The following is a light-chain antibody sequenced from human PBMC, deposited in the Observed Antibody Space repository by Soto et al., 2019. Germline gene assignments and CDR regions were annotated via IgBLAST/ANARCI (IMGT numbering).Light chain of an antibody. CDR2: GAF. CDR1: QSVSSK. Sequence: EIVMTQSPATLSVSPGEGATLSCKARQSVSSKLAWYQQKPGQAPRDLIYGAFTRATGIPARFSGSGSGTEFTLTISSLQAEDFAVYYCLQYNDWPFTFGHGTKLEIK. CDR3: LQYNDWPFT. J-gene: IGKJ2*01. V-gene: IGKV3-15*01.